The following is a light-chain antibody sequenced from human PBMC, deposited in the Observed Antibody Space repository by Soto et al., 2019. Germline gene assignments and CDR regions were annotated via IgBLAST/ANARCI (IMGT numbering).Light chain of an antibody. J-gene: IGKJ2*01. CDR3: QQYSNRYT. CDR1: QSVSSS. Sequence: EIVMTQSPATLSVSPGERATLSCRASQSVSSSLAWYQHKPGQAPRLLIYGASIRATGIPGRFSGSGSGTEFTLTISSLQSEDFAAYYCQQYSNRYTCGQGT. V-gene: IGKV3D-15*01. CDR2: GAS.